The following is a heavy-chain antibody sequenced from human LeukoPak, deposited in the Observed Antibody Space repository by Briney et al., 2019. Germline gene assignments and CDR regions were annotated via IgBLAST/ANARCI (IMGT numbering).Heavy chain of an antibody. CDR1: GFTFSSYS. J-gene: IGHJ1*01. CDR2: ISSSSTYI. CDR3: ARESRSVVTRYFQH. Sequence: GGSLRLSCAASGFTFSSYSMNWVRQAPGKGLEWVSSISSSSTYIYYADSVKGRFTISRDNAKNSLYLQMNSLSADDTAIYYCARESRSVVTRYFQHWGQGTLVTVSS. V-gene: IGHV3-21*01. D-gene: IGHD4-23*01.